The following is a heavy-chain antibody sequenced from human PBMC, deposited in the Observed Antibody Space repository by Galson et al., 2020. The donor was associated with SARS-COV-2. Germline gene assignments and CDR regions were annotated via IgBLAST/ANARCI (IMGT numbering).Heavy chain of an antibody. V-gene: IGHV3-48*03. CDR1: GFTFSSYE. CDR2: ISSSGSTI. Sequence: GESLKISCAASGFTFSSYEMNWVRQAPGKGLEWVSYISSSGSTIYYADSVKGRFTISRDNAKNSLYLQMNSLRAEDTAVYYCASGFYSSSSGWKSSPFDYWGQGTLVTVSS. D-gene: IGHD6-6*01. CDR3: ASGFYSSSSGWKSSPFDY. J-gene: IGHJ4*02.